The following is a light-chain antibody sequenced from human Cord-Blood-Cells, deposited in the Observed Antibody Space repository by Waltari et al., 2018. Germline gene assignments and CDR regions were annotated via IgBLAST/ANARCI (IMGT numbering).Light chain of an antibody. J-gene: IGKJ1*01. CDR3: QQSYTTPLGRSWT. CDR2: AAS. Sequence: DIQMTPSPSSLSASVGAAVTITCRASQSISSYLHWYQQKPGKAPKLLIYAASSLQWGVPSRFSGSGSGTDFTLTISSLQPEDFATYYCQQSYTTPLGRSWTFGQGTKVEIK. CDR1: QSISSY. V-gene: IGKV1-39*01.